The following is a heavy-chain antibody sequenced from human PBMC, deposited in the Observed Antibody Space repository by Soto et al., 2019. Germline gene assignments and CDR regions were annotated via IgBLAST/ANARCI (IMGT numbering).Heavy chain of an antibody. J-gene: IGHJ5*02. CDR3: ARVPDR. V-gene: IGHV4-34*01. D-gene: IGHD2-2*01. Sequence: PSQTLSLTCTVYGRSCVGFYCSWTRQPPGKGLEWMGEIHHSGSTYYNPSLKSRVTISVDRSKNQFSLKLSSVTAADTAVYYCARVPDRWGQGTLVTVSS. CDR1: GRSCVGFY. CDR2: IHHSGST.